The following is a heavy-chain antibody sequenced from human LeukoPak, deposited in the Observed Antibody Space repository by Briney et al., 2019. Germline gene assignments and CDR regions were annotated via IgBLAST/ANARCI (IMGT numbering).Heavy chain of an antibody. CDR1: GFTFSSYA. Sequence: GGSLRLSCAASGFTFSSYAMSWVRQAPGKGLEWVSAISGSGGSTYYADSVKGRFTISRDNSKNTLYLQMNSLRAEDTAVYYCAKAQKYYYDSSGYYLPIDYWGQGTLVTVSS. V-gene: IGHV3-23*01. J-gene: IGHJ4*02. D-gene: IGHD3-22*01. CDR3: AKAQKYYYDSSGYYLPIDY. CDR2: ISGSGGST.